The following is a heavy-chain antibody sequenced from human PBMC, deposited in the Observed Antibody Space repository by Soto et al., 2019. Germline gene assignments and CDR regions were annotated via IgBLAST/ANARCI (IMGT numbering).Heavy chain of an antibody. Sequence: QVQLVQSGAEVKKPGALVKVSCKTSGYTFTNYDINWVRQATGQGLEWMGWMNPNSGNTGSTQKFQGRITMTRDTSIGTAYMEPTSLRSEDTAVYYCARVWGTIDYWGQGTLVTVSS. J-gene: IGHJ4*02. CDR1: GYTFTNYD. V-gene: IGHV1-8*01. D-gene: IGHD3-16*01. CDR3: ARVWGTIDY. CDR2: MNPNSGNT.